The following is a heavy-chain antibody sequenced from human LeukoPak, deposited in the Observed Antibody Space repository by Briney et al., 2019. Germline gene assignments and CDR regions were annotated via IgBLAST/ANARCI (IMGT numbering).Heavy chain of an antibody. CDR3: AKDLEGSGWYSGGFDP. CDR1: GFTFSNYW. D-gene: IGHD6-19*01. V-gene: IGHV3-23*01. J-gene: IGHJ5*02. Sequence: GGSLRLSCAASGFTFSNYWIHWVRQAPGKGLEWVSAISGSGGSTYYADSVKGRFTISRDNSKNTLYLQMNSLRAEDTAVYYCAKDLEGSGWYSGGFDPWGQGTLVTVSS. CDR2: ISGSGGST.